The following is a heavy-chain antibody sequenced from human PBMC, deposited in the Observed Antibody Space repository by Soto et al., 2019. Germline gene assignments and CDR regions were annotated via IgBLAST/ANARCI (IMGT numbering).Heavy chain of an antibody. CDR3: AHGRRFGEFDY. CDR1: GFSLSTSGVG. Sequence: QITLKESGPTLVKPTQTLTLTCTFSGFSLSTSGVGVSWIRQPPGKALEWLALIYWDDDKRYSPSLKSRLTITKDTSKNPVVLTMTNMDPVDTATYYCAHGRRFGEFDYWGQGTLVTVSS. D-gene: IGHD3-10*01. J-gene: IGHJ4*02. V-gene: IGHV2-5*02. CDR2: IYWDDDK.